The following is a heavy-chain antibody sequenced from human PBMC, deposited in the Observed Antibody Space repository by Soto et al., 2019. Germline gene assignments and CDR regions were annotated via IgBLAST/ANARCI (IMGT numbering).Heavy chain of an antibody. CDR2: IVVGSGNT. CDR1: GFTFTSSA. Sequence: GDALQACCTSSGFTFTSSAVQWVRQARGQRLEWIGWIVVGSGNTNYAQKFQERVTITRDMSTSTAYMELSSLRSEDTAVYYCATGYYDRSGLTSQAHDALYIWG. CDR3: ATGYYDRSGLTSQAHDALYI. V-gene: IGHV1-58*01. J-gene: IGHJ3*02. D-gene: IGHD3-22*01.